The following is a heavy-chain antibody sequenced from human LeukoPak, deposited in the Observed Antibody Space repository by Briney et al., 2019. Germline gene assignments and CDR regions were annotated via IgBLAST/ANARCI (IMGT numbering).Heavy chain of an antibody. D-gene: IGHD6-13*01. CDR1: GFTFSNAW. CDR3: TTGVAASGISY. J-gene: IGHJ4*02. CDR2: IKSKTDGGAT. Sequence: KTGGSLRLSCAASGFTFSNAWMSWVRQAPGKGLEWVGRIKSKTDGGATDYAAPVKVRFTILRDDSKNTLYLQMNSLKTEDTAVYYCTTGVAASGISYWGQGTLVTVSS. V-gene: IGHV3-15*01.